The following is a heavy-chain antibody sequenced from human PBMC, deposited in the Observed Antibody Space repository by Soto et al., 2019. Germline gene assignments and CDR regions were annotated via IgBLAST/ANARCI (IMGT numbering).Heavy chain of an antibody. D-gene: IGHD3-3*01. Sequence: GGSLRLSCAASGFTFSNYGMHWVRQAPGKGLEWVAFISDDGSNKYYADSMKGRFTMSRDNSKSTLYLQMSSLRVEDTAVYYCTKRRNVLRFLEWSSGMEVWGQGTTVSVSS. CDR3: TKRRNVLRFLEWSSGMEV. V-gene: IGHV3-30*18. J-gene: IGHJ6*02. CDR2: ISDDGSNK. CDR1: GFTFSNYG.